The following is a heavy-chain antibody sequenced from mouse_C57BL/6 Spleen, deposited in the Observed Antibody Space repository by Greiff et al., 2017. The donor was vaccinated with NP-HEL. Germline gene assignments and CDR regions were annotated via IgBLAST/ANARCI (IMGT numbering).Heavy chain of an antibody. CDR3: ARHRNWDGGRYFDV. D-gene: IGHD4-1*01. V-gene: IGHV5-15*01. J-gene: IGHJ1*03. CDR2: ISNLAYSI. CDR1: GFTFSDYG. Sequence: EVQLVESGGGLVQPGGSLKLSCAASGFTFSDYGMAWVRQAPRKGPEWVAFISNLAYSIYYADTVTGRFTISRENAKNTLYLEMSSLRSEDTAMYYCARHRNWDGGRYFDVWGTGTTVTVSS.